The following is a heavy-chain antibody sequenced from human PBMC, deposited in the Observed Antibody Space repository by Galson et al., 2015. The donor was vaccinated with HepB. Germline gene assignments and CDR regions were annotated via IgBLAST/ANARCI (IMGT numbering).Heavy chain of an antibody. CDR2: ISGSGGST. CDR1: GFTFSSYA. V-gene: IGHV3-23*01. CDR3: AKDGVAVTKNFDL. Sequence: SLRLSCAASGFTFSSYAMSWVRQAPGKGLEWVSAISGSGGSTYYADSVKGRFTISRDNSKNTLYLQMKSLRAGDTAVYYCAKDGVAVTKNFDLWGRGTLVTVSS. J-gene: IGHJ2*01. D-gene: IGHD4-17*01.